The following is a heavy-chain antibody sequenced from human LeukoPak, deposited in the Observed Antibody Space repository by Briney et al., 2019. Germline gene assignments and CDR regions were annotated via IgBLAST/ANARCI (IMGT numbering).Heavy chain of an antibody. V-gene: IGHV4-4*07. CDR1: GVSISNYY. Sequence: PSETLSLTCGVSGVSISNYYWSWIRQSAGKGLEWIGRVSINGGSNYNPSLTSRVSMSIDTSKSQFSLKLTSVTAADTAVYYCARGPLMSAGGGVDPWGQGTLVAVSS. D-gene: IGHD6-13*01. J-gene: IGHJ5*02. CDR2: VSINGGS. CDR3: ARGPLMSAGGGVDP.